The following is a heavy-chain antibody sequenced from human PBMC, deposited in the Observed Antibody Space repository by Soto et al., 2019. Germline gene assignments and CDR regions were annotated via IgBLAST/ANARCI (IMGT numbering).Heavy chain of an antibody. Sequence: QLQLQESGPGLVKPSETLSLTCTVSNDSISSSTSYWGWIRQPPGKGLDWIGIIYYSGSTYYSPSLKSRVSISAATSKTQFSLMLSSVTAADTAVYYCARALVVAASYAFDIWGPGTMVTVSS. CDR3: ARALVVAASYAFDI. CDR2: IYYSGST. CDR1: NDSISSSTSY. D-gene: IGHD2-15*01. V-gene: IGHV4-39*02. J-gene: IGHJ3*02.